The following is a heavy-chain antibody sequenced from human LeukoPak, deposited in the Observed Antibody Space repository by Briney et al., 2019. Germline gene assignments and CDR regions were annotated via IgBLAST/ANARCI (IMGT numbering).Heavy chain of an antibody. V-gene: IGHV3-33*01. CDR1: GFTFSNYV. J-gene: IGHJ4*02. D-gene: IGHD3-10*01. CDR3: AGNYGPYYFDY. Sequence: GRSPRLSCAASGFTFSNYVMHWVRQAPGKGLEWVAVIWYDGSNKYYADSVKGRFTISRDNSKNTLYLQMNSLRAEDTAVYYCAGNYGPYYFDYWGQGTLVTVSS. CDR2: IWYDGSNK.